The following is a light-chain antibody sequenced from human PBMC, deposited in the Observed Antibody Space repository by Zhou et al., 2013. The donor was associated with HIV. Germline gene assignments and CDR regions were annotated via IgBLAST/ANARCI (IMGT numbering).Light chain of an antibody. V-gene: IGKV3-11*01. Sequence: EIVLTQSPATLSLSPGERATLFCRANESVTNYFAWYQQRPGQSPRLLIYDILIRAPGIPARFSGSGSGTDFTLTINSLEPEDFAVYFCQQFDNWPITFGGGTKVEIK. J-gene: IGKJ4*01. CDR3: QQFDNWPIT. CDR1: ESVTNY. CDR2: DIL.